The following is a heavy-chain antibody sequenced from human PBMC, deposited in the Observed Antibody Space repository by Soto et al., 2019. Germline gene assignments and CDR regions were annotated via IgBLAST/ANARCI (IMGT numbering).Heavy chain of an antibody. J-gene: IGHJ4*02. CDR1: GFTFSSYA. D-gene: IGHD6-6*01. V-gene: IGHV3-23*01. CDR2: ISGSGGST. CDR3: AKDRLRDGSSRQGFDY. Sequence: GGSLRLSCAASGFTFSSYAMAWVRQPPGKGLEWVSFISGSGGSTYNADSVKGRFTISRDNSKNIVFLQMNSLRAEDTAVYYCAKDRLRDGSSRQGFDYWGQGTLVTVSS.